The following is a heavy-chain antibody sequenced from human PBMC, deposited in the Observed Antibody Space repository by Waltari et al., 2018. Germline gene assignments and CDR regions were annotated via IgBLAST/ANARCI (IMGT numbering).Heavy chain of an antibody. Sequence: EVQLVESGGGLIQPGGSLRLSCAASGFTVSSNYMSWVRQAPGKGLEWVSVIYSGGSTYYADSVKGRFTISRDNSKNTLYLQMNSLRAEDTAVYYCARDCDSSSSPVDVWGQGTTVTVSS. CDR3: ARDCDSSSSPVDV. V-gene: IGHV3-53*01. D-gene: IGHD6-6*01. CDR1: GFTVSSNY. CDR2: IYSGGST. J-gene: IGHJ6*02.